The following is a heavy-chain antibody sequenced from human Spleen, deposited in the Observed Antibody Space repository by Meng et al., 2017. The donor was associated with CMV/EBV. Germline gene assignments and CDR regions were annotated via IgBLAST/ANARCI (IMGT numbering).Heavy chain of an antibody. J-gene: IGHJ4*02. CDR2: ISSSSSYI. CDR3: ARGPERYDFWSGYHPDY. D-gene: IGHD3-3*01. V-gene: IGHV3-21*01. CDR1: FRFSASG. Sequence: FRFSASGSNWVRQAPGKGLEWVSSISSSSSYIYYADSVRGRFTISRENAKNSLYLQMNSLRVEDTAVYYCARGPERYDFWSGYHPDYWGQGTLVTVSS.